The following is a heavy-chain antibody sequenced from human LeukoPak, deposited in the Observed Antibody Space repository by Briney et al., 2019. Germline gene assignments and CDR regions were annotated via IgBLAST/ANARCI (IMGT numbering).Heavy chain of an antibody. CDR3: ARGDPTSGLFYYFDY. D-gene: IGHD5-12*01. CDR1: GGTFSSYA. Sequence: SVKVSCKASGGTFSSYAISWVRQAPGQGLEWMGGIIPIFGTANYAQKFQGRVTITADESTSTAYMELSSLRSEDTAVHYCARGDPTSGLFYYFDYWGQGTLVTVSS. J-gene: IGHJ4*02. V-gene: IGHV1-69*13. CDR2: IIPIFGTA.